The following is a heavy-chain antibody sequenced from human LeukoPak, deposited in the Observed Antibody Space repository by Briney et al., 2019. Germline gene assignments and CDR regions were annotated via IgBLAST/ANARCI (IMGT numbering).Heavy chain of an antibody. J-gene: IGHJ4*02. CDR1: GYTFTSYD. CDR2: MNPNSGNT. D-gene: IGHD3-22*01. Sequence: ASVKVSCKASGYTFTSYDINWVRQATGQGLEWMGWMNPNSGNTGYAQKFQGRVTMTRNTSISAAYMELSSLRSEDTAVYYCARDMGKDYYDSSTIHTDGYWGQGTLVTVSS. V-gene: IGHV1-8*01. CDR3: ARDMGKDYYDSSTIHTDGY.